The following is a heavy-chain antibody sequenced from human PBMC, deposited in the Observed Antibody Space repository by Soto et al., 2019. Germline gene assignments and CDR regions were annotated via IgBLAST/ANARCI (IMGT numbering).Heavy chain of an antibody. J-gene: IGHJ3*02. Sequence: ASVKVSCKTSGYMFNSFGISWVRQAPGQGLEWMGWISGYNGNTNHVHKFQGRLTMTRDTSTGTAYMELKNLRSDDTVAYFCARDVGDYYDSRPDLEIWGQGTMVTVSS. V-gene: IGHV1-18*01. CDR2: ISGYNGNT. CDR1: GYMFNSFG. CDR3: ARDVGDYYDSRPDLEI. D-gene: IGHD3-22*01.